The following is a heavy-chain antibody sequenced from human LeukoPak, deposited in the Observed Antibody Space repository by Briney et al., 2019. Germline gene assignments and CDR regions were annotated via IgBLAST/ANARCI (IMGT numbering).Heavy chain of an antibody. CDR3: ARRQQGPGPRGFEY. CDR2: ISDSGTTI. D-gene: IGHD6-13*01. CDR1: GFTFSNYE. Sequence: GGSLRLSCAASGFTFSNYEMNWVRQAPGKGLEWVSNISDSGTTIYYADSVKGRFTISRDNAKNSLHLQMNSLRAEDTAVYYCARRQQGPGPRGFEYRGQGTLVTVPS. J-gene: IGHJ4*02. V-gene: IGHV3-48*03.